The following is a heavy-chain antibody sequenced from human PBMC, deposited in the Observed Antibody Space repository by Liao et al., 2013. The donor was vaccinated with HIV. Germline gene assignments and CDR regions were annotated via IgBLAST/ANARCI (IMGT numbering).Heavy chain of an antibody. V-gene: IGHV4-34*01. CDR2: INHSGST. D-gene: IGHD5-18*01. Sequence: QVQLQQWGAGLLKPSETLSLTCAVYGGSFSYYYWSWIRQPPGKGLEWIGEINHSGSTNYNPSLKSRVTISVDTSKKQFSLKLSSVTAADTAVYYCARARRQLWPRGAFDIWGQGTMVTVSS. J-gene: IGHJ3*02. CDR1: GGSFSYYY. CDR3: ARARRQLWPRGAFDI.